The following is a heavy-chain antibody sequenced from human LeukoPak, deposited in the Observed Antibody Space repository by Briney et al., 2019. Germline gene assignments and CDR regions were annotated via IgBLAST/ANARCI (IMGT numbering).Heavy chain of an antibody. CDR2: IGSSSSRI. J-gene: IGHJ4*02. D-gene: IGHD2-2*01. V-gene: IGHV3-48*01. Sequence: PGGSLRLSCVASGSAFSTYSMNWVRQAPGKGLEWVSYIGSSSSRIYYADSVKGRFTISRDNAKNSLYLQMNGLRAEDTAVYYCARGPSSQFRTDYWGQGTLVTVSS. CDR1: GSAFSTYS. CDR3: ARGPSSQFRTDY.